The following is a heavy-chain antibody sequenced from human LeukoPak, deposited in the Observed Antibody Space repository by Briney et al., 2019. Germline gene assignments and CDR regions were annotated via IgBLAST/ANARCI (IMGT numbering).Heavy chain of an antibody. Sequence: SVKVSCKASGYTFTSYGISWVRQAPGQGLEWMGGIIPIFGTANYAQKFQGRVTITADESTSTAYMELSSLRSEDTAVYYCASHLRGYPPGYWGQGTLVTVSS. CDR3: ASHLRGYPPGY. CDR1: GYTFTSYG. V-gene: IGHV1-69*13. D-gene: IGHD2-15*01. CDR2: IIPIFGTA. J-gene: IGHJ4*02.